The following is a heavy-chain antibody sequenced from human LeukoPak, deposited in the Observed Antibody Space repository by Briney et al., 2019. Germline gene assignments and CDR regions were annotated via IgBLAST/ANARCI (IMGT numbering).Heavy chain of an antibody. J-gene: IGHJ3*02. Sequence: KTSETLSLTCTVSGGSISSYYWSWIRQPPGKGLEWIGYIYYSGSTNYNPSLKSRVTISVDTSKNQFSLKLSSVTAADTAVYYCARRITIFGVVAFDIWGQGTMVTVSS. V-gene: IGHV4-59*08. CDR2: IYYSGST. D-gene: IGHD3-3*01. CDR3: ARRITIFGVVAFDI. CDR1: GGSISSYY.